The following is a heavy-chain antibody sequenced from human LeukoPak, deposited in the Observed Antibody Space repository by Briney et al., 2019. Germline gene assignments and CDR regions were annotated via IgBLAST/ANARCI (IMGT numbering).Heavy chain of an antibody. V-gene: IGHV3-21*01. Sequence: SGGSLRLSCAASGFTFSSYSMNWVRQAPGKGLEWVSSISSSSSYIYYADSVKGRFTISRDNAKNSLYLQMNSLRAEDTAVYYCAKGSGYSSSWPPYYYYGMDVWGQGTTVTVSS. J-gene: IGHJ6*02. D-gene: IGHD6-13*01. CDR3: AKGSGYSSSWPPYYYYGMDV. CDR1: GFTFSSYS. CDR2: ISSSSSYI.